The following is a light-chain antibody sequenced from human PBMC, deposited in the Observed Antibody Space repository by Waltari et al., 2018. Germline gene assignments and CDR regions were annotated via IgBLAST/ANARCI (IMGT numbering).Light chain of an antibody. Sequence: EIVLTQSPGTLSLSPGERATLSCRASQSVGSVYLAWYQQKPGQAPRLLIYGASSRATCIPDRFSGSWSWTEFTLTISRLDPEDFAVYHCQQYGSSPQTFGQGTKVEIK. V-gene: IGKV3-20*01. J-gene: IGKJ1*01. CDR1: QSVGSVY. CDR2: GAS. CDR3: QQYGSSPQT.